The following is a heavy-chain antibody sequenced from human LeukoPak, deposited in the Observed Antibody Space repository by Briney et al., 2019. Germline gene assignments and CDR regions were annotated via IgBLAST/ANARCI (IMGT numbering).Heavy chain of an antibody. V-gene: IGHV3-66*02. CDR2: IYSGGST. CDR1: GFTVSSNY. J-gene: IGHJ4*02. D-gene: IGHD3-9*01. Sequence: AGGSLRLSCTASGFTVSSNYMSWVRQAPGKGLEWVSVIYSGGSTYYADSVKGRFTISRDNSKNTLYLQMNSLRAEDTAVYYCARVLRYFDWLLPASYWGQGTLVTVSS. CDR3: ARVLRYFDWLLPASY.